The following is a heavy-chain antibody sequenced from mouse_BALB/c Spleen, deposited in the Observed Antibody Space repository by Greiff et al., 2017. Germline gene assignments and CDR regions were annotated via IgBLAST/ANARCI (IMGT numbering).Heavy chain of an antibody. CDR1: GYTFTSYW. CDR2: IDPSDSET. J-gene: IGHJ3*01. D-gene: IGHD2-3*01. CDR3: ERADAPRAWFAY. V-gene: IGHV1-69*02. Sequence: QVQLQQPGAELVKPGAPVKLSCKASGYTFTSYWMNWVKQRPGRGLEWIGRIDPSDSETHYNQKFKDKATLTVDKSSSTAYIQLSSLTSEDSAVYYRERADAPRAWFAYWGEGSLGTVCA.